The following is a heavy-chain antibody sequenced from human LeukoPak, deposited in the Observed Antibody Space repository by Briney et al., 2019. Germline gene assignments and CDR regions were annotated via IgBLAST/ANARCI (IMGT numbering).Heavy chain of an antibody. CDR3: ARDRLRYFDWSMDY. CDR1: GFTFSKNV. Sequence: PGGSLRLSCAASGFTFSKNVMYWVRQAPGEGLEYVSAISSSGANTYYADSVKGRFTISSENSNNTLYLHMGSLRVEDMAVYYCARDRLRYFDWSMDYWGQGTLVTVSS. J-gene: IGHJ4*02. D-gene: IGHD3-9*01. CDR2: ISSSGANT. V-gene: IGHV3-64*02.